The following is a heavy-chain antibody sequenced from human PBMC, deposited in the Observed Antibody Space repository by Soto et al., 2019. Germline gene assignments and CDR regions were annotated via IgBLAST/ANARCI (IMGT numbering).Heavy chain of an antibody. CDR2: ISADGGST. Sequence: EVQVLETGGGLVQPGGSLRLSCAASGFTFSSYAMSWVRQAPGKGLEWVSAISADGGSTYYADSVKGRFTISRDNSKNSLYLQMNSLRAGDTAIYYCAGGRSSTTWHDSFDIWGEGTMVTVSS. J-gene: IGHJ3*02. D-gene: IGHD2-2*01. CDR3: AGGRSSTTWHDSFDI. V-gene: IGHV3-23*01. CDR1: GFTFSSYA.